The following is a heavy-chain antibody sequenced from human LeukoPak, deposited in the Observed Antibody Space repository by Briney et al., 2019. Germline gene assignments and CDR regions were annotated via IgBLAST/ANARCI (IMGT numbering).Heavy chain of an antibody. Sequence: EASVKVSCKASGGTFSNYAISWVRQAPGQGLEWMGGIIPIFGTANYAQKFQGRVTITADESTSTAYMELSSLRSEDTAVYYCAKDERYTSSWSSYFHFWGQGTLVTVPS. V-gene: IGHV1-69*13. CDR1: GGTFSNYA. CDR3: AKDERYTSSWSSYFHF. D-gene: IGHD6-13*01. J-gene: IGHJ1*01. CDR2: IIPIFGTA.